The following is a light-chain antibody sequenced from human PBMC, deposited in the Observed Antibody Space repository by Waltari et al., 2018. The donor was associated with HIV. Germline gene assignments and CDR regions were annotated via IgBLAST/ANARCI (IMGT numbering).Light chain of an antibody. J-gene: IGLJ3*02. V-gene: IGLV1-40*01. CDR3: QSYDNSLNGWV. CDR2: NNN. CDR1: SANIGAGHD. Sequence: QSTLTQPPSVSGAPGQWVTISCTGSSANIGAGHDVQWFQQGPGTAPKLLIYNNNDRPSGVPDRFSGSKSGTSASLAITGLQAEDESEYYCQSYDNSLNGWVFGGGTKLTVL.